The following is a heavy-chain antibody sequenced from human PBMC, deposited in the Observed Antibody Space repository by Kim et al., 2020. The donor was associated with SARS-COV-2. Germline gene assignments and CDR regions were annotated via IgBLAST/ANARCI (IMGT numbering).Heavy chain of an antibody. J-gene: IGHJ3*02. D-gene: IGHD3-22*01. CDR3: ARRYTMIVVAQDSAFDI. V-gene: IGHV4-39*01. CDR2: IYYSGST. CDR1: GGSISSSSYY. Sequence: SETLSLTCTVSGGSISSSSYYWGWIRQPPGKGLEWIGSIYYSGSTYYNPSLKSRVTISVDTSKNQFSLKLSSVTAADTAVYYCARRYTMIVVAQDSAFDIWGQGTMVTVSS.